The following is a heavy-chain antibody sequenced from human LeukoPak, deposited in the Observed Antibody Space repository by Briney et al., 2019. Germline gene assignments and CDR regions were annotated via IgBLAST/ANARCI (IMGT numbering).Heavy chain of an antibody. J-gene: IGHJ6*03. V-gene: IGHV3-11*04. Sequence: GGSLRLSCAASGFTFSDYFMSWIRQAPGKGLEWVSYISSSGSTIYYADSVKGRFTISRDNAKNSLYLQMNSLRAEDTAVYYCAREGTVVTLYYYYYMDVWGKGTTVTVSS. CDR1: GFTFSDYF. CDR3: AREGTVVTLYYYYYMDV. CDR2: ISSSGSTI. D-gene: IGHD4-23*01.